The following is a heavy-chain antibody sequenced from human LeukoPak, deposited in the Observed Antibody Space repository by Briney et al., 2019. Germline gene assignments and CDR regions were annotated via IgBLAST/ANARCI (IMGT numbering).Heavy chain of an antibody. V-gene: IGHV3-33*08. D-gene: IGHD2-15*01. CDR1: GFTFSSSG. Sequence: LVKSGGGVVQPGRSLRLSCAASGFTFSSSGMHWVRQAPGKGLEWVAVIWSDGSKEYYADSVKGRFSTSRDNSRNTVYVQMNSLRVEDTAIYYCARVFCTGGSCYGPFDYWGQGTLVTVSS. J-gene: IGHJ4*02. CDR3: ARVFCTGGSCYGPFDY. CDR2: IWSDGSKE.